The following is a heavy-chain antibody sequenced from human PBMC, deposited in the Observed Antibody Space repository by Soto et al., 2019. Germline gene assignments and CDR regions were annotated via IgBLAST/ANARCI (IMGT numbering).Heavy chain of an antibody. V-gene: IGHV4-59*11. CDR1: GASISTQS. D-gene: IGHD3-3*01. Sequence: SETLSLTCTVSGASISTQSWNWIRQAPGKGLEWIGYLYYSGTTNYNPSLKSRVTISADTSKNQVSLKLTSVTAADTAVYFCARGLSWSPYFESWGQGILVTVSS. J-gene: IGHJ4*02. CDR2: LYYSGTT. CDR3: ARGLSWSPYFES.